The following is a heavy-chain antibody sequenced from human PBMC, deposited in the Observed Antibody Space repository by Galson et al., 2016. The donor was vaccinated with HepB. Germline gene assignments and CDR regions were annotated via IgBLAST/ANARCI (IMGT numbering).Heavy chain of an antibody. J-gene: IGHJ4*02. CDR3: ASSNDLLTGWENGFEN. V-gene: IGHV3-23*01. D-gene: IGHD3-9*01. Sequence: SLRLSCAASGFTFTTYAMSWVRQAPGKGLEWVSVISGDGTKTFFADSVKGRFTISRDNSKKMLYLQMNSVRAEDTAVYYCASSNDLLTGWENGFENWGQGNLVTVSS. CDR2: ISGDGTKT. CDR1: GFTFTTYA.